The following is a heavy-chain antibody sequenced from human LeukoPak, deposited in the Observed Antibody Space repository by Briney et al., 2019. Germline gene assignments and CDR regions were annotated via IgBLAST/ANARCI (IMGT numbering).Heavy chain of an antibody. J-gene: IGHJ4*02. V-gene: IGHV3-7*03. CDR3: ATTLWFGELLYPPLDY. CDR2: IKQDGSEK. D-gene: IGHD3-10*01. Sequence: PGGSLRLSCAASGFTFSNYWMSWVRQAPGKGLEWVAKIKQDGSEKYYVDSVKGRFTISRDNSKNTLYLQMNSLRAEDTAVYYCATTLWFGELLYPPLDYWGQGTLVTVSS. CDR1: GFTFSNYW.